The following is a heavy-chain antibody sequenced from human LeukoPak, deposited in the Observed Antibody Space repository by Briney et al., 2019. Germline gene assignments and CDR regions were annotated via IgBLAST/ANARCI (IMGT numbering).Heavy chain of an antibody. D-gene: IGHD4-11*01. CDR1: GGSTSSGDYY. CDR3: ARVKDYLADY. Sequence: SQTLSLTCTVSGGSTSSGDYYWSWIRQPPGKGLEWIGYIYYSGSTCYNPSLKSRVSISVDTSKNQFSLKLSSVTAADTAVYYCARVKDYLADYWGQGTLVTVSS. V-gene: IGHV4-30-4*01. J-gene: IGHJ4*02. CDR2: IYYSGST.